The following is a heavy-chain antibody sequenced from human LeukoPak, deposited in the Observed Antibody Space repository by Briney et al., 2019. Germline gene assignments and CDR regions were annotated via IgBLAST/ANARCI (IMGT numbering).Heavy chain of an antibody. Sequence: GGSLRLSCAAYGFTFSSYGMHWVRQAPGKGLEWVAFIRYDGSNKYYADSVKGRFTISRDNSKNTLYLQMNSLRAEDTAVYYCAKLGYYGSGSYGYFFDYWGQGNLVTVSS. D-gene: IGHD3-10*01. V-gene: IGHV3-30*02. CDR2: IRYDGSNK. J-gene: IGHJ4*02. CDR1: GFTFSSYG. CDR3: AKLGYYGSGSYGYFFDY.